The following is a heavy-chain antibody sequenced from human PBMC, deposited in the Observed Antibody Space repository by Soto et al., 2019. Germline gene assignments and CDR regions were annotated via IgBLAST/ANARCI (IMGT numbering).Heavy chain of an antibody. D-gene: IGHD3-9*01. CDR3: AKPRLPLYDILTGYQYYFDY. Sequence: PGGSLILSCAASGVTFSSYAMSWVRQAPGKGLEWVSAISGSGGSTYYADSVKGRFTISRDNSKNTLYLQMNSLRAEDTAVYYCAKPRLPLYDILTGYQYYFDYWGQGTLVTVSS. J-gene: IGHJ4*02. CDR1: GVTFSSYA. V-gene: IGHV3-23*01. CDR2: ISGSGGST.